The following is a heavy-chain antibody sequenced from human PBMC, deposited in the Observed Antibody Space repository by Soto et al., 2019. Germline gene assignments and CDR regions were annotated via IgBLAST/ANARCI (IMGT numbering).Heavy chain of an antibody. CDR3: ARGKYSSSWYYFDY. D-gene: IGHD6-13*01. V-gene: IGHV4-59*01. CDR1: GGSISSYY. CDR2: IYYSGST. Sequence: SETLSLTCTVSGGSISSYYWSWIRQPPGKGLEWIGYIYYSGSTNYNPSLKSRVTISVDTSKNQFSLKLSSVTAADTAVYYCARGKYSSSWYYFDYWGQGTLVTVSS. J-gene: IGHJ4*02.